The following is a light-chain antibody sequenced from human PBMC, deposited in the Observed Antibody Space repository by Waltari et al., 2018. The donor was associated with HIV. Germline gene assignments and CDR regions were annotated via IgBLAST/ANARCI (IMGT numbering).Light chain of an antibody. V-gene: IGLV2-23*02. CDR2: EVS. CDR1: SSDVAPYKL. CDR3: CSYVSNVI. J-gene: IGLJ2*01. Sequence: QSALTQPASVSGSPGQSITISCTRTSSDVAPYKLVSWYQQHPGKAPKLMIYEVSKRPSGVSDRFSGSKSGDTASLTISGFQAEDEADYYCCSYVSNVIFGGGTKLTVL.